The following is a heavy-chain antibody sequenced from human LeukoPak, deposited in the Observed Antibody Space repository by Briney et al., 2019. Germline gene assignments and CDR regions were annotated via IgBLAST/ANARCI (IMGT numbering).Heavy chain of an antibody. D-gene: IGHD1-7*01. J-gene: IGHJ3*02. V-gene: IGHV4-30-4*08. Sequence: SQTLSLTCTVSGGSISSGDYYWSWLRQPPGTGLEWIGYIYYSGSTYYNPSLKSRVTISVDTSKNQFPLKLSSVTAADTAVYYCARDASELELQAFDIWGQGTMVTVSS. CDR1: GGSISSGDYY. CDR3: ARDASELELQAFDI. CDR2: IYYSGST.